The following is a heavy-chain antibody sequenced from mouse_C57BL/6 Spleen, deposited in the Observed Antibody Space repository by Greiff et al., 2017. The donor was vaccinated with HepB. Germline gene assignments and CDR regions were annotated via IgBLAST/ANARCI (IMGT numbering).Heavy chain of an antibody. V-gene: IGHV1-4*01. D-gene: IGHD1-1*01. CDR3: ARIDEYGGEGNAMDY. CDR1: GYTFTSYT. J-gene: IGHJ4*01. Sequence: VQLQQSGAELARPGASVKMSCKASGYTFTSYTMHWVKQRPGQGLEWIGYINPSSGYTKYNQKFKDKATLTADKSSSTAYLRLSSLPSEDSAVYYCARIDEYGGEGNAMDYWGQGTSVTVSS. CDR2: INPSSGYT.